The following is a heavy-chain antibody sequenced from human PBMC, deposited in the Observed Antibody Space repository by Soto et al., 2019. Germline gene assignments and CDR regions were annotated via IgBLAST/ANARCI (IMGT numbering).Heavy chain of an antibody. CDR2: ISWNSGSI. V-gene: IGHV3-9*01. CDR3: AKDFFGELPQYYSAY. D-gene: IGHD3-10*01. J-gene: IGHJ4*02. Sequence: GGSLRLSCAASGFTFDGYAMHWVRQAPGKGLEWVSGISWNSGSIGYADSVKGRFTISRDNAKNSLYLQMNSLRAEDTALYYCAKDFFGELPQYYSAYWGQGTLVTVSS. CDR1: GFTFDGYA.